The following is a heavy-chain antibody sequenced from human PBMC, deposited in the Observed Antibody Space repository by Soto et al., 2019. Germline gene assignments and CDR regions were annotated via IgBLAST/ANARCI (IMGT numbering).Heavy chain of an antibody. CDR3: ARELRFLEWSKYYYGMDV. Sequence: GGSLRLSCAAAGFTFGSYAMHWIGQAPGKGLEWVAVISYDGSNKYYADSVKGRFTISRDNSKNTLYLQMNSLRAEDTAVYYCARELRFLEWSKYYYGMDVWGQGTTVTVSS. D-gene: IGHD3-3*01. V-gene: IGHV3-30-3*01. CDR1: GFTFGSYA. J-gene: IGHJ6*02. CDR2: ISYDGSNK.